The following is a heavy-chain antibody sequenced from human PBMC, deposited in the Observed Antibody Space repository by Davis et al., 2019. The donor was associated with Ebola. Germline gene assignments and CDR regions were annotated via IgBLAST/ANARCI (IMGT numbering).Heavy chain of an antibody. V-gene: IGHV5-10-1*01. CDR3: ARRGNWFDP. Sequence: GESLKTPRKGSGYSFTSYWISWVRQMPGKGLEWLGRIDPSDSYTNYSPSFQGHVTISADRSISTAYLQWRSLKASDTAMYYCARRGNWFDPWGQGTLVTVSS. CDR1: GYSFTSYW. CDR2: IDPSDSYT. J-gene: IGHJ5*02. D-gene: IGHD3-10*01.